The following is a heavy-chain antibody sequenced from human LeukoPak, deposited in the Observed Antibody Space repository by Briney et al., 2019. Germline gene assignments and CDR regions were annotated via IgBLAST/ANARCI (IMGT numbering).Heavy chain of an antibody. D-gene: IGHD7-27*01. Sequence: GGSLRLSCVASALSFSDYWMSWVRQAPGKGLECVADIKKDGREEDYADSVKGRFTISRDNAKNSLYLQMDTLRAKDTAVYYCATYTNWVAGDVWGQGTTVSVSS. V-gene: IGHV3-7*01. CDR1: ALSFSDYW. CDR2: IKKDGREE. CDR3: ATYTNWVAGDV. J-gene: IGHJ6*02.